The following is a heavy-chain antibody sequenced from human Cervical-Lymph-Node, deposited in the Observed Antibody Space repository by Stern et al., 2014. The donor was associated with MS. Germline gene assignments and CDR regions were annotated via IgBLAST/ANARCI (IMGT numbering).Heavy chain of an antibody. V-gene: IGHV1-69*01. CDR3: ALRRSYYVF. Sequence: VQLVESGSEVKKPGSSVKVSCKSSVDTFSNYALSWVRQAPGQGLEWVGGIIPFFVATRYGQKFQGEVTITPEESTGTAFMELSNMTSDDTAVYYCALRRSYYVFWGQGTLISVSS. D-gene: IGHD4-11*01. CDR2: IIPFFVAT. CDR1: VDTFSNYA. J-gene: IGHJ4*02.